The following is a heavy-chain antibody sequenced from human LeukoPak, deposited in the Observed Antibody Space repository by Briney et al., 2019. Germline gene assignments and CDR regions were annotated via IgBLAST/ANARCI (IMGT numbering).Heavy chain of an antibody. Sequence: ASVKVSYKASGYTFTGYYMHWVRQAPGHGLEWMGRIIPILGIANYAQKFQGRVTITADKSTSTAYMELSSLRSEDTAVYYCARDRCTNGVCRPPPYYYYGMDVWGQGTTVTVSS. D-gene: IGHD2-8*01. CDR2: IIPILGIA. CDR3: ARDRCTNGVCRPPPYYYYGMDV. J-gene: IGHJ6*02. V-gene: IGHV1-69*04. CDR1: GYTFTGYY.